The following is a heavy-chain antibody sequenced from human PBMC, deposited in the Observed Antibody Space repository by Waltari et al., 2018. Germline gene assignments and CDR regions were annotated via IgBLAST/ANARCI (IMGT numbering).Heavy chain of an antibody. CDR2: NYPGDSDT. CDR3: ARVYCGGDCATNWFDP. Sequence: EVQLVQSGAEVKKPGESLKISRKGSGYSFTSYWIGWVRQMPGKGLEWMGINYPGDSDTRYSPSCQGQVTISADKSISTAYLQWSSLKASDTAMYYCARVYCGGDCATNWFDPWGQGTLVTVSS. CDR1: GYSFTSYW. J-gene: IGHJ5*02. V-gene: IGHV5-51*01. D-gene: IGHD2-21*01.